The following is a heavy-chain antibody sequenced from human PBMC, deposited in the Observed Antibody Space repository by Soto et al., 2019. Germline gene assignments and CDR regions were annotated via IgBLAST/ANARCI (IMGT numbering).Heavy chain of an antibody. CDR2: ISGSGDRT. CDR3: VKNVGGNPSTAPP. CDR1: GITISNYP. Sequence: EVQLLESGGGLVQPGGSLRLSCAASGITISNYPMSWVRQAPGKGLDWVSGISGSGDRTYYADSAKGRFTISKDISRNSLSLQLDRLGVADTSVYFCVKNVGGNPSTAPPWGQGTLVTVSS. J-gene: IGHJ5*02. D-gene: IGHD2-15*01. V-gene: IGHV3-23*01.